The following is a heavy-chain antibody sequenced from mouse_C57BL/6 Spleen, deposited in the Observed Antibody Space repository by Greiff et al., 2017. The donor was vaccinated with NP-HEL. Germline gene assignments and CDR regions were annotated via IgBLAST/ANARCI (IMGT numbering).Heavy chain of an antibody. J-gene: IGHJ2*01. CDR1: GFTFSSYG. CDR2: IRSGGSYT. V-gene: IGHV5-6*01. Sequence: DVQLVESGGDLVKPGGSLKLSCAASGFTFSSYGMSWVRQTPDKRLEWVATIRSGGSYTYYPDSVKGRFTISRDNAKNTLYLQMSSLKSEDTAMYYCASSYGSRSYFDYWGQGTTLTVSS. D-gene: IGHD1-1*01. CDR3: ASSYGSRSYFDY.